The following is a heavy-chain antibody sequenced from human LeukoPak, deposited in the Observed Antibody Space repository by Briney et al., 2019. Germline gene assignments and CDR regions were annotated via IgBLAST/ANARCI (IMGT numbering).Heavy chain of an antibody. Sequence: SETLSLTCTVSGGSISSYYWSWIRQPPGKGLEWIGYIYYSGSTNYNPSLKSRVTISVDTSKNQFSLKLSSVTAADTAVYYCARGDVDIVATIFDYWGQGTLVTVSS. V-gene: IGHV4-59*08. CDR1: GGSISSYY. J-gene: IGHJ4*02. D-gene: IGHD5-12*01. CDR3: ARGDVDIVATIFDY. CDR2: IYYSGST.